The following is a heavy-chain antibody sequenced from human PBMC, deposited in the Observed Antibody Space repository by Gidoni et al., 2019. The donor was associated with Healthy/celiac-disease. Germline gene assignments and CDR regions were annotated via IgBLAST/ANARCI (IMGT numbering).Heavy chain of an antibody. Sequence: QITLKESGPTLVKPTQTLTLTCTFSGFSLSTSGVGVGWIRQPPGKALEWLALIYWDDDKRYSPSLKSRLTITKDTSKNQVVLTMTNMDPVDTATYYCAHLYYYGSGSYPDALDIWGQGTMVTVSS. CDR2: IYWDDDK. CDR3: AHLYYYGSGSYPDALDI. CDR1: GFSLSTSGVG. D-gene: IGHD3-10*01. J-gene: IGHJ3*02. V-gene: IGHV2-5*02.